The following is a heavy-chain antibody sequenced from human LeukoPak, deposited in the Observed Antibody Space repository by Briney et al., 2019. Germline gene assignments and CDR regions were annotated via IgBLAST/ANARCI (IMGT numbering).Heavy chain of an antibody. D-gene: IGHD2-2*01. Sequence: SETLSLTCTVSGGSISSGDYYWSWIRQPPGKGLEWIGYIYYSGSTYCNPSLKSRVTISVDTSKNQFSLKLSSVTAADTAVYYCARAEPAAKYAFDIWGQGTMVTVSS. V-gene: IGHV4-30-4*01. CDR2: IYYSGST. J-gene: IGHJ3*02. CDR3: ARAEPAAKYAFDI. CDR1: GGSISSGDYY.